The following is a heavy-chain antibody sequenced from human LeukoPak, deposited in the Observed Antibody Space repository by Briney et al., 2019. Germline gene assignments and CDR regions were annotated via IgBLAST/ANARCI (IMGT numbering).Heavy chain of an antibody. Sequence: ASVKVSCKASGYTFTGYYMHWVRQAPGQGLEWMGWINPNSGGTNYAQKFQGRVTMTRDTSISTAYMELSRLRSDDPAVYYCARDLAVKYSSGWRYWGQGTLVTVSS. CDR3: ARDLAVKYSSGWRY. CDR2: INPNSGGT. CDR1: GYTFTGYY. V-gene: IGHV1-2*02. J-gene: IGHJ4*02. D-gene: IGHD6-19*01.